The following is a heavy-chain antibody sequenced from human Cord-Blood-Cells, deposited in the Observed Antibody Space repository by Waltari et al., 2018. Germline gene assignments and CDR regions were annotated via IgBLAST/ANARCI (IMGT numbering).Heavy chain of an antibody. D-gene: IGHD7-27*01. V-gene: IGHV4-59*11. Sequence: QVQLQESGPGLVKPSETLSLTCPVSGGPISSHYWSWIRQPPGKGLEWIGYIYYSGSTNYNPSLKSRVTISVDTSKNQFSLKLSSVTAADTAVYYCARDTKLTGDAFDIWGQGTMVTVSS. J-gene: IGHJ3*02. CDR1: GGPISSHY. CDR3: ARDTKLTGDAFDI. CDR2: IYYSGST.